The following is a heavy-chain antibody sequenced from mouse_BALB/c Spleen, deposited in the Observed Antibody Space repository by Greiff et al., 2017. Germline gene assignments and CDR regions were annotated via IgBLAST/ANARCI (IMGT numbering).Heavy chain of an antibody. J-gene: IGHJ1*01. CDR1: GFTFSSYA. Sequence: EVKVVESGGGLVKPGGSLKLSCAASGFTFSSYAMSWVRQTPEKRLEWVATISSGGSYTYYPDSVKGRFTISRDNAKNTLYLQMSSLRSEDTAMYYCARHGGYDWYFDVWGAGTTVTVSS. CDR2: ISSGGSYT. CDR3: ARHGGYDWYFDV. V-gene: IGHV5-9-3*01. D-gene: IGHD2-2*01.